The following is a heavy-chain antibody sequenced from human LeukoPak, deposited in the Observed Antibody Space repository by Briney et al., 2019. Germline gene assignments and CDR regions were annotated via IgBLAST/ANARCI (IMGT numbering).Heavy chain of an antibody. Sequence: SETLSLTCTVSSGSISSGGYYWSCIRQHPGKGLECIGYIYYSGSTYYNPSLKSRVTISVDTSKNQFSLKLSSVTAADTAVYYCAREIPQNIVVVPAAMAEVDAFDIWGQGTMVTVSS. J-gene: IGHJ3*02. CDR2: IYYSGST. V-gene: IGHV4-31*03. CDR1: SGSISSGGYY. D-gene: IGHD2-2*01. CDR3: AREIPQNIVVVPAAMAEVDAFDI.